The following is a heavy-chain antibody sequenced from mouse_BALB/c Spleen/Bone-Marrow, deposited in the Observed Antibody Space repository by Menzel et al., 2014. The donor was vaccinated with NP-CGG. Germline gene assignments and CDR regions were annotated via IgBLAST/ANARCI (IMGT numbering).Heavy chain of an antibody. J-gene: IGHJ2*01. CDR1: GFTFSDYY. CDR3: ARGSSYFDY. D-gene: IGHD1-1*01. Sequence: EVHLVESGGGLVKPGGSLKLSCAASGFTFSDYYMYWVRQTPEKRLVWVATISDGGSYTYYPDSVKGRFTISRDNAKNNLYLQMSSLKSEDTAMYYCARGSSYFDYWGQGTTLTGSS. V-gene: IGHV5-4*02. CDR2: ISDGGSYT.